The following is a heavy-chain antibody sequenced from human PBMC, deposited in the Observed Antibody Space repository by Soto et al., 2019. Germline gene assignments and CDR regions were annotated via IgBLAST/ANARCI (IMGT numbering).Heavy chain of an antibody. V-gene: IGHV1-69*13. Sequence: GASVKVACKASGGTFRSYAISWVRQAPGQGLEWMGGIIPIFGTANYAQKFQGRVTITADESTSTAYMELSSLRSEDTAVYYCARDRGIAVAGPHGGDVWGQGTTVTVSS. D-gene: IGHD6-19*01. J-gene: IGHJ6*02. CDR1: GGTFRSYA. CDR2: IIPIFGTA. CDR3: ARDRGIAVAGPHGGDV.